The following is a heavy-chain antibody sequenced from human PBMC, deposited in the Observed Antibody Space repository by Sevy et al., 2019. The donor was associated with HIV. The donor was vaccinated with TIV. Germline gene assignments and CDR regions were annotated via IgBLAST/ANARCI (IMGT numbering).Heavy chain of an antibody. D-gene: IGHD3-3*01. J-gene: IGHJ4*01. CDR1: GFTFSSYG. V-gene: IGHV3-33*01. CDR2: IWYDGSNK. Sequence: GGSLRLSCAASGFTFSSYGMHWVRQAPGKGLEWVAVIWYDGSNKYYADSVKGRFTISRDNSKNTLYLQMNSLRAEDTAVYYCARGVYDFWSGYYHGPLYYFDYWGHGTLVTVSS. CDR3: ARGVYDFWSGYYHGPLYYFDY.